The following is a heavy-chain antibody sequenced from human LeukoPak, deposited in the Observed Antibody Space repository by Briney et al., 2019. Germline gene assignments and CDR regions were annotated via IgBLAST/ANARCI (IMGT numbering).Heavy chain of an antibody. CDR1: GYSFTSQW. V-gene: IGHV5-51*01. CDR3: ARLYCSSTSCYTDGWFDP. J-gene: IGHJ5*02. CDR2: IYPADADT. Sequence: GESLKISCKGSGYSFTSQWIGWVRQTPGKGLEWMGIIYPADADTRYSPSFQGQVIISADKSISTAYLQWSSLKASDTAVYYCARLYCSSTSCYTDGWFDPWGQGTLVTVSS. D-gene: IGHD2-2*02.